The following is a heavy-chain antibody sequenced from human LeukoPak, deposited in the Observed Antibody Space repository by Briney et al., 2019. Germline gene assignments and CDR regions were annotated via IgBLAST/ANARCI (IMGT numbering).Heavy chain of an antibody. J-gene: IGHJ4*02. CDR3: ARAIAAADT. CDR1: GGSFSGYY. V-gene: IGHV4-34*01. Sequence: SETLSLTCAVYGGSFSGYYWSWIRPPPGKGLEWIGEINHSGSTNYNPSLKSRVTISVDTSKNQFSLKLSSVTAADTAVYYCARAIAAADTWGQGTLVTVSS. CDR2: INHSGST. D-gene: IGHD6-13*01.